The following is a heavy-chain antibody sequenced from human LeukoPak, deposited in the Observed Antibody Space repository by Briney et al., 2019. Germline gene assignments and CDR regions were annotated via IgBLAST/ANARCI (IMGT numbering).Heavy chain of an antibody. CDR1: GGSFIGYY. CDR3: ARAGYSSSWYYYGMDV. V-gene: IGHV4-34*01. J-gene: IGHJ6*02. CDR2: INHRGST. Sequence: SETLSLTCAVYGGSFIGYYWSWIRQPPGKGLEWIGEINHRGSTNYNPSRKSRVTISVDTSKNQFSLKLSSVTAADTDVYYCARAGYSSSWYYYGMDVWGQGTTVTVSS. D-gene: IGHD6-13*01.